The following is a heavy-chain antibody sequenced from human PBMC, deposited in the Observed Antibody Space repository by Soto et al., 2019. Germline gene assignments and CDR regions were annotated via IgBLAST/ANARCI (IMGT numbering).Heavy chain of an antibody. CDR3: ARVWDGPFDY. D-gene: IGHD3-16*01. V-gene: IGHV3-48*01. CDR2: ISSSSSTI. Sequence: EVQLVESGGGLVQPGGSLRLSCAASGFTFSSYSMNWVRQAPGKGLEWVSYISSSSSTIYYADSVKGRFTISRDNDNNSLSLRMNSLRAEDTDVYYCARVWDGPFDYWGQGTLVTVSS. J-gene: IGHJ4*02. CDR1: GFTFSSYS.